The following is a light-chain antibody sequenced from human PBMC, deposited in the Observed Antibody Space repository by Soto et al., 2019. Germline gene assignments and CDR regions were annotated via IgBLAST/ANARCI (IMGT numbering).Light chain of an antibody. V-gene: IGKV1-16*01. J-gene: IGKJ5*01. CDR2: AAS. CDR3: QQYNTYSFT. CDR1: QGVRNN. Sequence: DIPMTQSPSSLSASVGDRVTITCRASQGVRNNLAWFNQRPGKAPKSLIYAASILQSGVPSRFSGGGSGTDFTLTISSLQPEDFATYYCQQYNTYSFTFGQGTRLEIK.